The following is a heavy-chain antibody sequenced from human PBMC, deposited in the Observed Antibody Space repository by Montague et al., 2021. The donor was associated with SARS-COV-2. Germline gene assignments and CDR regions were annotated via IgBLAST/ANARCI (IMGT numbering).Heavy chain of an antibody. J-gene: IGHJ3*01. CDR3: AKDLVLRAARPDALDV. CDR1: DFTFRSYS. CDR2: ISRSTNII. Sequence: SLRLPCAASDFTFRSYSVYWVRQAPGKGLEWISYISRSTNIIYYADSVKGRFTISRDNARNSLYLQMNSLRVDDTAVYYCAKDLVLRAARPDALDVWGQGTVVTVS. V-gene: IGHV3-48*04. D-gene: IGHD6-6*01.